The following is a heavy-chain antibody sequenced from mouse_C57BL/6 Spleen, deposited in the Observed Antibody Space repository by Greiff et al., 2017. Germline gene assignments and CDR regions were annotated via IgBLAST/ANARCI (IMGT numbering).Heavy chain of an antibody. CDR3: ARDQTDSNPLAY. CDR2: ISYDGSN. CDR1: GYSITSGYY. D-gene: IGHD2-5*01. V-gene: IGHV3-6*01. J-gene: IGHJ3*01. Sequence: DVKLVESGPGLVKPSQSLSLTCSVTGYSITSGYYWNWIRQFPGNKLEWMGYISYDGSNNYNPSLKNRISITRDTSKNQFFLKLNSVTTEDTATYYCARDQTDSNPLAYWGQGTLVTVSA.